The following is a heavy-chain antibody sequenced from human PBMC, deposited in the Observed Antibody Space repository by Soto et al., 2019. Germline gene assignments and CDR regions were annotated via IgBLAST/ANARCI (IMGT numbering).Heavy chain of an antibody. CDR1: GYTFTSYY. J-gene: IGHJ4*02. V-gene: IGHV1-46*03. CDR3: ARDRWVVVVPAANLFDY. CDR2: INPSGGST. Sequence: ASVKVSCTASGYTFTSYYMHWVRQAPGQGLEWMGIINPSGGSTSYAQKFQGRVTMTRDTSTSTVYMELSSLRSEDTAVYYCARDRWVVVVPAANLFDYWGQGTLVTVSS. D-gene: IGHD2-2*01.